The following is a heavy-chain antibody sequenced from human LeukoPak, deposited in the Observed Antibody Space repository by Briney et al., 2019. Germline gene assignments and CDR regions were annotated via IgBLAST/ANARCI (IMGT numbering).Heavy chain of an antibody. Sequence: PGGSLRLSCAASGFTFSSYEMNWVRQAPGKGLEWVSYISSSGSTIYYADSVKGRFTISRDNAKNSLYLQMNSLRAEDTAVYYCARGDLIAVAGTVYGFDPWGQGTLVTVSS. CDR2: ISSSGSTI. CDR1: GFTFSSYE. CDR3: ARGDLIAVAGTVYGFDP. J-gene: IGHJ5*02. V-gene: IGHV3-48*03. D-gene: IGHD6-19*01.